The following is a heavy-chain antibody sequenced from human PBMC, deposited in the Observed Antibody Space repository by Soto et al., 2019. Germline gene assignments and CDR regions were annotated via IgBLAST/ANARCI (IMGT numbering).Heavy chain of an antibody. CDR3: ARGHRRKPYYYYGMDV. Sequence: PSETLSLTCTVSGGSISSGSYFWGWIRQPPGKGLEWIASIFYGGSTYYNSSLKSRVTISVDTSKNQLSLKLSSVTATDTAVYYCARGHRRKPYYYYGMDVWGQGTTVTVSS. CDR1: GGSISSGSYF. J-gene: IGHJ6*02. D-gene: IGHD2-21*01. CDR2: IFYGGST. V-gene: IGHV4-39*01.